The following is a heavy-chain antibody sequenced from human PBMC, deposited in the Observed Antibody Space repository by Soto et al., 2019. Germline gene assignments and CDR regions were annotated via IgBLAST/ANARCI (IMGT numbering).Heavy chain of an antibody. J-gene: IGHJ6*02. CDR1: GYTFTSYG. D-gene: IGHD4-17*01. Sequence: ASVKVSCKASGYTFTSYGISWVRQAPGQGLEWMGWISAYNGNTNYAQKLQGRVTMTTDTSTSTAYMELRSLRSDDTAVYYCARAYGDQSTGWYYYGMDVWGQGTTVTVSS. V-gene: IGHV1-18*01. CDR2: ISAYNGNT. CDR3: ARAYGDQSTGWYYYGMDV.